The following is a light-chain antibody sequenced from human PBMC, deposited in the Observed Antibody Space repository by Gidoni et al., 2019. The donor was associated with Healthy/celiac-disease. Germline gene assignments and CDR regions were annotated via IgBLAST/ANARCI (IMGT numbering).Light chain of an antibody. V-gene: IGLV3-21*02. CDR3: QVWDSSSDHVV. J-gene: IGLJ2*01. Sequence: SSVLTPPPPGSVAPGQTARITGGGNHIGSKSVNWYQQKPGQATVLVVYDDSDRPSGIPERFSGSNSGNTATLTISRVEAGDEADYYCQVWDSSSDHVVFGGGTKLTVL. CDR1: HIGSKS. CDR2: DDS.